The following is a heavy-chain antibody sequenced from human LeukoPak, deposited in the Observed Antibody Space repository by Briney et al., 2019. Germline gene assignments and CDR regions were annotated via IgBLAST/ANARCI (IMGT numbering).Heavy chain of an antibody. CDR2: INYSGST. D-gene: IGHD2-15*01. CDR3: ARGYCSGGSCYSSYYYSYMDV. J-gene: IGHJ6*03. Sequence: SETLSLTCTVSGGSISSSSYYWGWIRQPPGKGLEWIGSINYSGSTYYNPSLKSRVTISVDRSKNQFSLKLSSVTAADTAVYYCARGYCSGGSCYSSYYYSYMDVWGKGTTVTVSS. V-gene: IGHV4-39*07. CDR1: GGSISSSSYY.